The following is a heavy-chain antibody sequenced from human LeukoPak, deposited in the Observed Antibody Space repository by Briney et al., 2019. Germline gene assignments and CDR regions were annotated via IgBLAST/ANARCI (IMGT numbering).Heavy chain of an antibody. CDR1: GFTFSSYW. Sequence: GGSLRLSCAASGFTFSSYWMHWVRQAPGKGLVWVSRINSDGSSTSYADSVKGRFTISRDNAKNTLYLQMNSLRAEDTAVYYCARGGCSGYDFESTNYYYYYMDVWGKGTTVTVSS. D-gene: IGHD5-12*01. CDR3: ARGGCSGYDFESTNYYYYYMDV. J-gene: IGHJ6*03. CDR2: INSDGSST. V-gene: IGHV3-74*01.